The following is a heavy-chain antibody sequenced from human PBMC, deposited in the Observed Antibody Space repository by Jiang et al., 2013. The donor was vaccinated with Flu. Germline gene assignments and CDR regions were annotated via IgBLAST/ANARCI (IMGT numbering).Heavy chain of an antibody. D-gene: IGHD3-9*01. J-gene: IGHJ5*02. CDR2: INTNTGNP. CDR3: ARDRGLRYFDWFLTYNWFDP. Sequence: QSGSELRKPGASVKVSCKASGYTFTSYAMNWVRQAPGQGLEWMGWINTNTGNPTYAQGFTGRFVFSLDTSVSTAYLQISSLKAEDTAVYYCARDRGLRYFDWFLTYNWFDPWGQGTLVTVSS. CDR1: GYTFTSYA. V-gene: IGHV7-4-1*02.